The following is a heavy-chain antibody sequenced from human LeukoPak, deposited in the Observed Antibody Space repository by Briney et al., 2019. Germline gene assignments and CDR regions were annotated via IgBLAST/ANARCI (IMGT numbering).Heavy chain of an antibody. CDR3: ARVLSGSGWFDP. D-gene: IGHD1-26*01. CDR2: INHSGST. V-gene: IGHV4-34*01. CDR1: GGSFSGYY. J-gene: IGHJ5*02. Sequence: SETLSLTCAVYGGSFSGYYWSWIRQPPGKGLEWIGEINHSGSTNYNPSLKSRVTISVDTSKNQFSLKLSSVTAADTAVYYCARVLSGSGWFDPWGQGTLVTVSS.